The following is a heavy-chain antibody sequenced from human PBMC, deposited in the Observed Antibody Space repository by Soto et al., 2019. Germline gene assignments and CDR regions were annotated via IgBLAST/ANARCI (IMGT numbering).Heavy chain of an antibody. CDR1: GFTFSSYG. CDR2: ISYDGSNK. D-gene: IGHD6-19*01. Sequence: QVQLVESGGGVVQPGRSLRLSCAASGFTFSSYGMHWVRQAPGKGLEWVAVISYDGSNKYYADSVKGRFTMARDNSKNTLYLQMSSLRAEDTAVYYCVKDGSRGWPYYYGLDVWGQGTSVTVSS. CDR3: VKDGSRGWPYYYGLDV. J-gene: IGHJ6*02. V-gene: IGHV3-30*18.